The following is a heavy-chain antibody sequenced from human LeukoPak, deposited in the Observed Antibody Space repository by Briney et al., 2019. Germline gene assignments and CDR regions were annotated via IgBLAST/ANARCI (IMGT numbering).Heavy chain of an antibody. CDR1: GYTFTGYY. CDR2: INPNSGGT. Sequence: ASVKVSCKASGYTFTGYYMHWVRQAPGQGLEWMGWINPNSGGTNYAQKFQGRVTMTRDTSISTAYMELSRLRSDDTAVYCCARDALSIVVVPAARTLYYYYYMDVWGKGTTVTVSS. V-gene: IGHV1-2*02. CDR3: ARDALSIVVVPAARTLYYYYYMDV. J-gene: IGHJ6*03. D-gene: IGHD2-2*01.